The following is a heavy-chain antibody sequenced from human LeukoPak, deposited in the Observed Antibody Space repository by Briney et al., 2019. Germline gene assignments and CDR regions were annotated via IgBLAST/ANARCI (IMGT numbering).Heavy chain of an antibody. CDR2: IYPGDSDT. D-gene: IGHD6-6*01. CDR1: GYSFTGYW. Sequence: GESLKISCKGSGYSFTGYWIGWVRQVPGKGLEWMGIIYPGDSDTRYSPSFQGQVTMSADKSIDTAYLQWSSLKASDTAIYYCARVRSRSSGNYYYYYGLDVWGQGTTVTVPS. V-gene: IGHV5-51*01. J-gene: IGHJ6*02. CDR3: ARVRSRSSGNYYYYYGLDV.